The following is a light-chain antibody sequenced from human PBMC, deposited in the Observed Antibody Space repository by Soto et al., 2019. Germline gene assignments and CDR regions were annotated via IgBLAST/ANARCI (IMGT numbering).Light chain of an antibody. Sequence: QSALTQPASVSGSPGQSITISCTGTSSDVGRYNYVSWYQHHPGKAPKLMIYEVSNRPSEISNRFSGSKSGNTASLTISGLQAADEADYYCSSYTSISSYVFGTGTKLTVL. J-gene: IGLJ1*01. CDR2: EVS. CDR3: SSYTSISSYV. CDR1: SSDVGRYNY. V-gene: IGLV2-14*01.